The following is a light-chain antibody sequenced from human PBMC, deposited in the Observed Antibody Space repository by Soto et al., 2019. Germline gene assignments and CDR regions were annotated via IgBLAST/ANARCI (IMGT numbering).Light chain of an antibody. CDR2: DVY. J-gene: IGLJ1*01. CDR1: SSDVGGFNY. CDR3: SSYTTSSSYV. Sequence: QSVLTQPASVSGSPGQSITISCTGTSSDVGGFNYVSWYQQHPGKAPKLLIFDVYSRPSGISNRFSGSKSGNTASLTISGLQAEDEADYYCSSYTTSSSYVFGAGTKVTV. V-gene: IGLV2-14*01.